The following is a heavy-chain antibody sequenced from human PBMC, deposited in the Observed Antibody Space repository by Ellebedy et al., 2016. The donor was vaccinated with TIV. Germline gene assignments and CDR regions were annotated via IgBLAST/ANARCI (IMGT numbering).Heavy chain of an antibody. CDR1: GGSFSGYY. D-gene: IGHD2-2*01. J-gene: IGHJ6*03. V-gene: IGHV4-34*01. CDR3: ARAWDIVVVPAAIRKPNYMDF. CDR2: INHSGST. Sequence: SETLSLTXAVYGGSFSGYYWSWIRQPPGKGLEWIGEINHSGSTNYNPSLKSRVTISVDTSKNQFSLKLSSVTAADTAVYYCARAWDIVVVPAAIRKPNYMDFWGKGTTVTVSS.